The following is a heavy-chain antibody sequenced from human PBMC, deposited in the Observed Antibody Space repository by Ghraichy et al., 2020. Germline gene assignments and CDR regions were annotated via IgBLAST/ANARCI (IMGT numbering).Heavy chain of an antibody. V-gene: IGHV3-21*01. J-gene: IGHJ4*02. D-gene: IGHD5-18*01. CDR1: GFTFSSYS. CDR2: ISSSSSYI. CDR3: ARGQYSYRYYFDY. Sequence: GGSLRLSCAASGFTFSSYSMNWVRQAPGKGLEWVSSISSSSSYIYYADSVKGRFTISRDNAKNSLYLQMNSLRAEDTAVYYCARGQYSYRYYFDYWGQGTLVTVSS.